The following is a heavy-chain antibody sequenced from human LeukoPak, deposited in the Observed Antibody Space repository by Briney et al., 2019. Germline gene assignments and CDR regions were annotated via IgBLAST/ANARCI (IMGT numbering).Heavy chain of an antibody. CDR3: AKDQTKDCSSTSCSPFDP. Sequence: GGSLRVSCAASGFTFSSYGMHWVRQAPGNGLEWVAVIWYDGSNKYYADSVKGRFTISRDNSKNTLCLQMNSLRAEDTAVYYCAKDQTKDCSSTSCSPFDPWGQGTLVTVSS. D-gene: IGHD2-2*01. CDR2: IWYDGSNK. V-gene: IGHV3-33*06. CDR1: GFTFSSYG. J-gene: IGHJ5*02.